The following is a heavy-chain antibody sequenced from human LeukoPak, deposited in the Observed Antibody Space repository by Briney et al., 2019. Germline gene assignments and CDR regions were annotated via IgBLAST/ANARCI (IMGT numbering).Heavy chain of an antibody. CDR3: ARGLKQWLDGTYYGMDV. D-gene: IGHD6-19*01. J-gene: IGHJ6*02. CDR1: GGSFSGYY. Sequence: KSLETLSLTCAVYGGSFSGYYWSWIRQPPGKGLEWIGEINHSGSTNYNPSLKSRVTISVDTSKNQFSLKLSSVTAADTAVYYCARGLKQWLDGTYYGMDVWGQGTTVTVSS. V-gene: IGHV4-34*01. CDR2: INHSGST.